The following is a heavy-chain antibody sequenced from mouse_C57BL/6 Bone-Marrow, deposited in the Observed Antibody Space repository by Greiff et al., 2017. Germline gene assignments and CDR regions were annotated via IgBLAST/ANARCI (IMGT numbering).Heavy chain of an antibody. V-gene: IGHV5-6*01. CDR1: GFTFSSYG. CDR2: ISSGGSYT. J-gene: IGHJ2*01. CDR3: ARHGTGTNFDY. D-gene: IGHD4-1*01. Sequence: EVQGVESGGDLVKPGGSLKLSCAASGFTFSSYGMSWVRQTPDKRLEWVATISSGGSYTYYPDSVKGRFTISRDNAKNTLYLQMSSLKSEDTAMYYCARHGTGTNFDYWSQGTTLTVSS.